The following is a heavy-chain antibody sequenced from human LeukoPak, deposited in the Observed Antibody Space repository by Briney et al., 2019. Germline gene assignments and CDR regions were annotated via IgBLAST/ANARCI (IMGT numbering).Heavy chain of an antibody. V-gene: IGHV4-61*02. CDR1: GGSISSGSYY. CDR3: TRLYDSSGRIYYYYMDV. D-gene: IGHD3-22*01. Sequence: PSETLSLTCTVSGGSISSGSYYWSWIRQPAGKGLEWIGRIYTSGSTNYNPSLKSRVTISVDTSKNQFSLKLSSVTAADTAVYYCTRLYDSSGRIYYYYMDVWGKGTTVTVSS. CDR2: IYTSGST. J-gene: IGHJ6*03.